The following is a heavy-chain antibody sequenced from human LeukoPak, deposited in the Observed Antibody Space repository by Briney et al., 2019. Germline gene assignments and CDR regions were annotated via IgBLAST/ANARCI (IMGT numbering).Heavy chain of an antibody. Sequence: GGSLRLSCVASGFTFSDYWMTWVRQAPGKGLEWVANIKEDGSVKYYVDSVKVRFSISRDNAKNSLYLQLNSLRVEDTAVYYCATEGTDGRGSFGWFDSWGRGTLVTVSS. CDR1: GFTFSDYW. CDR3: ATEGTDGRGSFGWFDS. D-gene: IGHD3-10*01. J-gene: IGHJ5*01. V-gene: IGHV3-7*01. CDR2: IKEDGSVK.